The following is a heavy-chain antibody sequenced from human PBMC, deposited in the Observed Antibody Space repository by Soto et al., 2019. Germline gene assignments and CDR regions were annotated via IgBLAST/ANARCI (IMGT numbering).Heavy chain of an antibody. CDR3: ARDRGYCSGGSCYAFFDY. CDR1: GYTFTGYY. J-gene: IGHJ4*01. Sequence: ASVKVSCKASGYTFTGYYMHWVRQAPGQGLEWMGWINPNSGGTNYAQKFQGWVTMTRDTSISTAYMELSRLRSDDTAVYYCARDRGYCSGGSCYAFFDYWGQEPWSPSPQ. D-gene: IGHD2-15*01. CDR2: INPNSGGT. V-gene: IGHV1-2*04.